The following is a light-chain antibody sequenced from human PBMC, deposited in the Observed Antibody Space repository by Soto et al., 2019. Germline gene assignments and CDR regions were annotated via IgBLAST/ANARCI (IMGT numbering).Light chain of an antibody. CDR3: QQYERTPPT. CDR2: WAS. V-gene: IGKV4-1*01. CDR1: QSVLYSSNNKNY. Sequence: DIVMTQSPDSLAVSLGERATINCKSSQSVLYSSNNKNYLAWYQQRPGQPPKLRIYWASTRESGVPDRFSGSGSGTDFTLTITSLQAEDVAVYYCQQYERTPPTVGQGTKLEIK. J-gene: IGKJ2*01.